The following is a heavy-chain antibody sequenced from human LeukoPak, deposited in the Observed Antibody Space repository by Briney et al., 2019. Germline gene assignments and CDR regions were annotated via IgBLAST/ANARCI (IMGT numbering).Heavy chain of an antibody. CDR1: GYSISSGYY. J-gene: IGHJ3*02. D-gene: IGHD1-1*01. Sequence: SETLSFTCTVSGYSISSGYYWGWIRQPPGKGLEWIGSIYHSGSTYYNPSLKSRVTISVDTSKNQFSLKLGSVTAADTAVYYCASTTGTTRGAFDIWGQGTMVTVSS. CDR3: ASTTGTTRGAFDI. CDR2: IYHSGST. V-gene: IGHV4-38-2*02.